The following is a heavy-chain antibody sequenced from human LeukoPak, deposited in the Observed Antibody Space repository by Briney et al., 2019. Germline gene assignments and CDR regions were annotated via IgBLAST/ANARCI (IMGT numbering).Heavy chain of an antibody. V-gene: IGHV1-69*13. J-gene: IGHJ3*02. Sequence: SVKVSCKASGGTFSSYAISWVRQAPGQGLEWMGGIIPIFGTANYAQKFQGRVTITADESTSTAYMELSSLRSEDTAVYYCARSSLVGATSIAFDIWGQGTMVTVSS. D-gene: IGHD1-26*01. CDR2: IIPIFGTA. CDR1: GGTFSSYA. CDR3: ARSSLVGATSIAFDI.